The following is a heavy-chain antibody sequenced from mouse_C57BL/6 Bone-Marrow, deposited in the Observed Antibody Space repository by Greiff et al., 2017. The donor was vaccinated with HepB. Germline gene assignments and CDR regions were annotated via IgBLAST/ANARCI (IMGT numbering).Heavy chain of an antibody. D-gene: IGHD2-5*01. J-gene: IGHJ4*01. V-gene: IGHV14-1*01. CDR1: GFNIKDYY. CDR2: IDPEDGDT. CDR3: TTAYYSNYVDAMDY. Sequence: VQLKESGAELVRPGASVKLSCTASGFNIKDYYMHWVKQRPEQGLEWIGRIDPEDGDTEYAPKFQGKATMTADTSSNTAYLQLSSLTSEDTAVYYCTTAYYSNYVDAMDYWGQGTSVTVSS.